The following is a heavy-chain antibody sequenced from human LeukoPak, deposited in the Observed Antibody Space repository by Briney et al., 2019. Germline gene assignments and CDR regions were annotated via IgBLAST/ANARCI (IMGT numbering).Heavy chain of an antibody. V-gene: IGHV1-69*13. D-gene: IGHD2-15*01. J-gene: IGHJ4*02. Sequence: SVMVSCKASGGTFSSYAISWVRQAPGQGLEWMGGIIPIFGTANYAQKFQGRVTITADESTSTAYMELSSLRSEDTAVYYCARDRGYCSGGSCQSLFDYWGQGTLVTVSS. CDR2: IIPIFGTA. CDR1: GGTFSSYA. CDR3: ARDRGYCSGGSCQSLFDY.